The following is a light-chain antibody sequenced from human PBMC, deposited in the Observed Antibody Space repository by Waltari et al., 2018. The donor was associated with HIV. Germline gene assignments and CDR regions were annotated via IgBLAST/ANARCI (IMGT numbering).Light chain of an antibody. V-gene: IGLV2-14*01. CDR3: SSYTSSRTPYYV. CDR2: DVS. CDR1: SSDVGGYKY. J-gene: IGLJ1*01. Sequence: QSALTQPASVSGSPGQSITISCTGTSSDVGGYKYVSWYQQHPGKAPQLMIYDVSNRPLGVSTRFSVSKAGNTASLTISGLRAEDEADYFCSSYTSSRTPYYVLGTGTEVTVL.